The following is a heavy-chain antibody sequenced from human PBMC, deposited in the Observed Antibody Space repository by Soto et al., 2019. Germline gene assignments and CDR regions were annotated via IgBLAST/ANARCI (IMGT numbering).Heavy chain of an antibody. J-gene: IGHJ4*02. V-gene: IGHV3-23*01. CDR2: ISGSGGST. D-gene: IGHD3-22*01. Sequence: GGSLIHTCPAFELTISSYSLRWVRPAPGKGLEWVSAISGSGGSTYYADSVKGRFTISRDNSKNTLYLQMNSLRAEDTAVYYCAKGCNYYDSSGYPDYWGQGTLVTFSS. CDR3: AKGCNYYDSSGYPDY. CDR1: ELTISSYS.